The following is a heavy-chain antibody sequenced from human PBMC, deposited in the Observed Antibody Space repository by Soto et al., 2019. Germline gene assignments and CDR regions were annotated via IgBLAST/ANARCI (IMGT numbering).Heavy chain of an antibody. V-gene: IGHV4-30-4*02. CDR3: AREWGDCGDGSCYLQFFGY. Sequence: KASDTLSLTCTVSGDSINSDYYYWSWIRQPPGKGLEWIGYISNNGRTNYSPSLKSRITISIDTSKNQFSLRLRSVTAADTAVYYCAREWGDCGDGSCYLQFFGYWGLG. D-gene: IGHD2-15*01. CDR1: GDSINSDYYY. J-gene: IGHJ4*02. CDR2: ISNNGRT.